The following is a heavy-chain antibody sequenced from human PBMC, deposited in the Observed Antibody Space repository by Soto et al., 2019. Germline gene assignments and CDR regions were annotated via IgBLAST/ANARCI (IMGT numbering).Heavy chain of an antibody. V-gene: IGHV1-69*01. D-gene: IGHD2-15*01. CDR1: GGTFSSYA. CDR3: AREGYCSGGSCYYYGMDV. J-gene: IGHJ6*02. CDR2: IIPNFGTA. Sequence: QVQLVQSGAEVKKPGSSVKVSCKASGGTFSSYAISWVRQAPGQGLEWLGGIIPNFGTANYAQKFQGRVTITADESTSTAYMELGSLRSEDTAVYYCAREGYCSGGSCYYYGMDVWGQGTTVTVSS.